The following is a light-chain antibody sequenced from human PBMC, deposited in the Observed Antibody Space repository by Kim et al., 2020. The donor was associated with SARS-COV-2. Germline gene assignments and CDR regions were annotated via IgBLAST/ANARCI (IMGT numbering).Light chain of an antibody. CDR3: HQYGSLST. J-gene: IGKJ4*01. Sequence: EIVLTQSPGTLSLSPGERATLSCRASQSVSSSYLAWYQQKSGQAPRLLIYGASSRATGIPDRFSGSGSGTDFTLTISRLEPEDSAEYYCHQYGSLSTFGGGTKVDIK. CDR1: QSVSSSY. V-gene: IGKV3-20*01. CDR2: GAS.